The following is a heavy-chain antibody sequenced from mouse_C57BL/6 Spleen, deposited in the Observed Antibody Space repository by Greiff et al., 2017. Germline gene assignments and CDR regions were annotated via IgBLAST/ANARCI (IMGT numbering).Heavy chain of an antibody. CDR3: ARDGYGRSYWYFDV. D-gene: IGHD2-2*01. CDR1: GYTFTSYW. J-gene: IGHJ1*03. CDR2: IDPSDSYT. V-gene: IGHV1-69*01. Sequence: VQLQQPGAELVMPGASVKLSCKASGYTFTSYWMHWVKQRPGQGLEWIGEIDPSDSYTNYNQKFKGKSTLTVDKSSSTAYMQLSSLTSEDSAVYYGARDGYGRSYWYFDVWGTGTTVTVSS.